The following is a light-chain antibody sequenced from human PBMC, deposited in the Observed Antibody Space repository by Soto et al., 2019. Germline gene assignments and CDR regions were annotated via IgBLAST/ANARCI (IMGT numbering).Light chain of an antibody. CDR3: QQYGSSYPWT. CDR2: WAS. Sequence: DIVITQSPDSLAMSQGERATIDCRSSQTMLYSSTNKNYLAWYQHKPGQPPKLLIYWASTRESGVPDRFSGSGSGTDFTLTIRSLEPEDFAVYYCQQYGSSYPWTFGQGTKVDI. J-gene: IGKJ1*01. CDR1: QTMLYSSTNKNY. V-gene: IGKV4-1*01.